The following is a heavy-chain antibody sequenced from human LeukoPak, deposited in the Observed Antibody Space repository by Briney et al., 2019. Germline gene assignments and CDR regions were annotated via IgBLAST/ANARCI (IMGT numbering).Heavy chain of an antibody. Sequence: GGSLRLSCEASGFTFSTYAMSWVRQPPEKGLQWVSGISGSDSGTYYTDSVKGRFTISRDNSKNTVYLEIDNLRAEDTAVYYCAKCMSGTGVCLXXXSWXQGILVTVSS. V-gene: IGHV3-23*01. J-gene: IGHJ4*02. CDR1: GFTFSTYA. D-gene: IGHD2-8*02. CDR2: ISGSDSGT. CDR3: AKCMSGTGVCLXXXS.